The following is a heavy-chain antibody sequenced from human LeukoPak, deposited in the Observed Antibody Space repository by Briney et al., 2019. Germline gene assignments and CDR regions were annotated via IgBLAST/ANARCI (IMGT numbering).Heavy chain of an antibody. CDR3: VRGTPTPGMDY. CDR1: GYPFIAHF. Sequence: ASVRVSCKASGYPFIAHFLNWVRQAPGQGLEWMGNIDTTTGNPRYAQDFTGRFVFSLDTSVSTAYLQITSLKADDTAAYYCVRGTPTPGMDYWGQGTQVTVSS. V-gene: IGHV7-4-1*02. CDR2: IDTTTGNP. D-gene: IGHD3-10*01. J-gene: IGHJ4*02.